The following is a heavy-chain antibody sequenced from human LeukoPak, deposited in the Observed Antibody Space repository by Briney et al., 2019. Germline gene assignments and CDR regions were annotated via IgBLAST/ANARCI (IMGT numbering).Heavy chain of an antibody. J-gene: IGHJ4*02. Sequence: ASVKVSCKASGYTFTSYYMHWVRQAPGQGLGWMGIINPSGGSTSYAQKFQGRVTMTRDMSTSTVYMELSSLRSEDTAVYYCARPRVGATYYFDYWGQGTLVTVSS. V-gene: IGHV1-46*01. D-gene: IGHD1-26*01. CDR2: INPSGGST. CDR3: ARPRVGATYYFDY. CDR1: GYTFTSYY.